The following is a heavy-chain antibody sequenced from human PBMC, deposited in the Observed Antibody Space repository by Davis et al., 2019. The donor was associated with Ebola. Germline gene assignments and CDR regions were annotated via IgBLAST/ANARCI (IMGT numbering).Heavy chain of an antibody. V-gene: IGHV6-1*01. CDR3: ARGWLRAGLDV. J-gene: IGHJ6*04. CDR1: GDSVSVNSGG. Sequence: PSETLSLTCAISGDSVSVNSGGWNWIRQSPSRGLEWLGRTYYNYKWYNDYAESVKSRIIINPDTSKNQFSLQLNSVTPEDTALYYCARGWLRAGLDVWGEGTTVTVPS. D-gene: IGHD5-18*01. CDR2: TYYNYKWYN.